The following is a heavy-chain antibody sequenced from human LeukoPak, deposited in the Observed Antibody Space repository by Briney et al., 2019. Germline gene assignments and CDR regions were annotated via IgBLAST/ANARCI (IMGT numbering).Heavy chain of an antibody. CDR2: IIPIFGTA. Sequence: GASVKVSCKASGGTFISYAISWVRQAPGQGLEWMGGIIPIFGTANYAQKFQGRVTITADESTSTAYMELSSLRSEDTAVYYCAGRRGYSYGYFDYWGQGTLVTVSS. CDR1: GGTFISYA. CDR3: AGRRGYSYGYFDY. V-gene: IGHV1-69*13. J-gene: IGHJ4*02. D-gene: IGHD5-18*01.